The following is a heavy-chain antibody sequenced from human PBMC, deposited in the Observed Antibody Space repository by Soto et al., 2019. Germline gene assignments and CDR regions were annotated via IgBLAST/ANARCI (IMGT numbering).Heavy chain of an antibody. CDR2: INPNSGGT. V-gene: IGHV1-2*02. CDR1: GYTFTGYY. Sequence: ASVKVSCKASGYTFTGYYMHWVRQAPGQGLEWMGWINPNSGGTNYAQKFQGRVTMTRDTSISTAYMELSRLRSDDTAVYYCARADCTYVVCYGYYHDGISVSAQRSTVTGS. J-gene: IGHJ6*02. D-gene: IGHD2-8*01. CDR3: ARADCTYVVCYGYYHDGISV.